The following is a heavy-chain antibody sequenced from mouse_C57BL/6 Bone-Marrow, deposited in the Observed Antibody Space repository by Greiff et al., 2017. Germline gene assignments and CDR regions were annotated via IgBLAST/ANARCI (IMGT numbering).Heavy chain of an antibody. CDR1: GYTFTNYW. V-gene: IGHV1-63*01. CDR2: IYPGGGYT. D-gene: IGHD1-1*01. CDR3: ARLLRRGAMDY. J-gene: IGHJ4*01. Sequence: VQLQQSGAELVRPGTSVKMSCKASGYTFTNYWIGWAKQRPGHGLEWIGDIYPGGGYTNYNEKFKGKATLSADKSSSTAYMQFSSLTSEDSAIYYCARLLRRGAMDYWGQGTSVTVSS.